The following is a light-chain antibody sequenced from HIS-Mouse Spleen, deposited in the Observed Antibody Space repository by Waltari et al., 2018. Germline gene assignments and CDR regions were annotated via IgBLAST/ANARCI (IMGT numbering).Light chain of an antibody. CDR3: YSTDSSGNHRV. V-gene: IGLV3-10*01. CDR2: EDS. CDR1: ALPTTY. Sequence: SYELTQPPSVSVSPGQTARITCSGDALPTTYAYWYPQKSGQAPVLVLYEDSKRPSGIPERFSGSSSGTMATLTISGAQVEDEADYYCYSTDSSGNHRVFGGGTKLTVL. J-gene: IGLJ2*01.